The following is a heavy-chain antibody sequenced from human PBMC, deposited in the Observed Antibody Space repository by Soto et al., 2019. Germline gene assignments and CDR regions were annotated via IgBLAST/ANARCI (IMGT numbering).Heavy chain of an antibody. CDR3: ARDYCSGTPYQDFDS. V-gene: IGHV5-51*01. CDR1: GYRFTNYW. Sequence: GESLKISCKGSGYRFTNYWIGWVRQMPGKGLEWMGIIYPGDSDTRYSPSFQGQVTISADKSIHTAYLQWSSLKASDTAMYYCARDYCSGTPYQDFDSWRQGSQVTVSS. D-gene: IGHD2-15*01. CDR2: IYPGDSDT. J-gene: IGHJ5*01.